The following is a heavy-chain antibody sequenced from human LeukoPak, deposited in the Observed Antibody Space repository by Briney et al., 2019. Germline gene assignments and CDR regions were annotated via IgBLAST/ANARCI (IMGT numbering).Heavy chain of an antibody. CDR1: GGSSSSSIYY. D-gene: IGHD6-19*01. CDR2: IDYSGST. V-gene: IGHV4-39*07. Sequence: KPSETLSLTCAVSGGSSSSSIYYWGWIRQPPGKGLEWIGSIDYSGSTYYNPSLKSRATISIDTSKNQLSLKLSSVTAADTALYYCAREYTLYRSGWFLDYWGQGTVVTVSS. CDR3: AREYTLYRSGWFLDY. J-gene: IGHJ4*02.